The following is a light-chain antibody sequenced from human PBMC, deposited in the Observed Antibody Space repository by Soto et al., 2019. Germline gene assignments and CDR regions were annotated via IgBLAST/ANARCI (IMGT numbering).Light chain of an antibody. J-gene: IGKJ1*01. V-gene: IGKV1-39*01. CDR3: QQSYSTLWT. CDR2: AAS. CDR1: QSISSY. Sequence: DIQMTQSPSSLSASVGDRVTITCRVSQSISSYLNWYQQKPGKAPKRLIYAASSLQSGVPSRFSGSVSGTDFTITISSLQPEDFATYYCQQSYSTLWTFGQGTKVEIK.